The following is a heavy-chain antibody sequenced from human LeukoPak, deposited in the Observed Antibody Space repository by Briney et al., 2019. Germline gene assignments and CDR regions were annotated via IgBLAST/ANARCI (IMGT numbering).Heavy chain of an antibody. Sequence: SETLSLTCAVYGGSFSGYYWSWIRQPPGKGLEWIGEINHSGTTYYNPSLKSRVTISVDTSKNQFSLKLSSVTAADTAVYYCARFKPFPNYYFDYWGQGTLVTVSS. V-gene: IGHV4-34*01. CDR2: INHSGTT. D-gene: IGHD4/OR15-4a*01. CDR3: ARFKPFPNYYFDY. CDR1: GGSFSGYY. J-gene: IGHJ4*02.